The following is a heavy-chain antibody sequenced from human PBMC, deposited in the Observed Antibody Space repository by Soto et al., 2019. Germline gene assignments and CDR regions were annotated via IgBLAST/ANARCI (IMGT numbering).Heavy chain of an antibody. D-gene: IGHD5-18*01. J-gene: IGHJ4*02. V-gene: IGHV3-66*04. CDR1: GVTVSSNY. CDR2: IYSGGST. CDR3: ARHGYNYGGGYFDY. Sequence: EVQLVESGGGLVQPGGSLRLSCAASGVTVSSNYMSWVRQAPGKGLEWVSVIYSGGSTYYADSVKGRFTISRDNSKNTLSLQINSLRAEDTAVYYCARHGYNYGGGYFDYWGQGTLVTVSS.